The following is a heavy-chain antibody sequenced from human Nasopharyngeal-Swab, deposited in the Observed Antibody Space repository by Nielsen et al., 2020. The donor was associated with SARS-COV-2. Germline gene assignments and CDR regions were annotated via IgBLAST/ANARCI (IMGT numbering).Heavy chain of an antibody. D-gene: IGHD1-26*01. CDR1: GYTFTSYD. J-gene: IGHJ4*02. CDR3: TTVAGSYGRFDY. Sequence: ASVKVSCKASGYTFTSYDINWVRQATGQGLEWMGWMNPNSGNTGYAQKFQGRVTMTEDTSTDTACMELSSLTSEDTAVYYCTTVAGSYGRFDYWGQGTLVTVSS. V-gene: IGHV1-8*01. CDR2: MNPNSGNT.